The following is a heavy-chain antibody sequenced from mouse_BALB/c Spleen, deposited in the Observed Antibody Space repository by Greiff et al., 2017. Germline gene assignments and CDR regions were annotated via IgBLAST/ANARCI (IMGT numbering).Heavy chain of an antibody. V-gene: IGHV1-14*01. D-gene: IGHD2-1*01. CDR2: INPYNDGT. J-gene: IGHJ3*01. Sequence: VQLKQSGPELVKPGASVKMSCKASGYTFTSYVMHWVKQKPGQGLEWIGYINPYNDGTKYNEKFKGKATLTSDKSSSTAYMELSSLTSEDSAVYYCARENGNYVFAYWGQGTLVTVSA. CDR1: GYTFTSYV. CDR3: ARENGNYVFAY.